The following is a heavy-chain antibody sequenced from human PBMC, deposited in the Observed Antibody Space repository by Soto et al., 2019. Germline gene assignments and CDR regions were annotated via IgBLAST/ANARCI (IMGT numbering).Heavy chain of an antibody. Sequence: GGSLRLSCAASGFTFSSYWMIWVRQAPGKGLEWVANIKQDGSDKYYVDSVKGRFTVSRDNAKNSLYLQMNSLRAEDTAVYYCGRGYSSSLDYWGQGTLVTVSS. V-gene: IGHV3-7*01. CDR2: IKQDGSDK. D-gene: IGHD6-6*01. CDR3: GRGYSSSLDY. J-gene: IGHJ4*02. CDR1: GFTFSSYW.